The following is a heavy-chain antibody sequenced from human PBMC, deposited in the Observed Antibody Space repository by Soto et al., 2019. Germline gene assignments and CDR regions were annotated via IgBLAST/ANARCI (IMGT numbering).Heavy chain of an antibody. CDR3: ARINDFWSGYSPLYYYYGMDV. CDR2: IYYSGST. D-gene: IGHD3-3*01. CDR1: GGSVSSGSYY. Sequence: SETLSLTCTVSGGSVSSGSYYWSWIRQPPGKGLEWIGYIYYSGSTNYNPSLKSRVTISVDTSKNQFSLKLSSVTAADTAVYYCARINDFWSGYSPLYYYYGMDVWGQGTTVTVSS. J-gene: IGHJ6*02. V-gene: IGHV4-61*01.